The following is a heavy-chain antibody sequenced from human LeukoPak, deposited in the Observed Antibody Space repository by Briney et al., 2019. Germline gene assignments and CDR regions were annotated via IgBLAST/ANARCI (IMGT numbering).Heavy chain of an antibody. J-gene: IGHJ4*02. Sequence: GGSLRLSCAASGFTLSDYYMNWVRQAPGKGLEWVSYISSSSSTIYYADSVKGRFTISRDNAKNSLYLQMNSLRAEDTAVYYCARDQGDDIAAAGTTGDYWGQGTLVTVSS. V-gene: IGHV3-48*01. CDR3: ARDQGDDIAAAGTTGDY. D-gene: IGHD6-13*01. CDR1: GFTLSDYY. CDR2: ISSSSSTI.